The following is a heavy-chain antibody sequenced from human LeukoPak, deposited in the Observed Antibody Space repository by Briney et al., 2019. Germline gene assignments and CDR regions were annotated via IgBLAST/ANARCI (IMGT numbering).Heavy chain of an antibody. J-gene: IGHJ4*02. CDR2: INWNGGST. D-gene: IGHD4-23*01. Sequence: GGSLRLSCAASGFTFDDYGMSWVRQAPGKGLEWVSGINWNGGSTGYADSVKGRFTISRDNAKNSLDLQMNSLRVDDTAVYYCARGATYGGGDYWGQGTLVTVSS. V-gene: IGHV3-20*04. CDR3: ARGATYGGGDY. CDR1: GFTFDDYG.